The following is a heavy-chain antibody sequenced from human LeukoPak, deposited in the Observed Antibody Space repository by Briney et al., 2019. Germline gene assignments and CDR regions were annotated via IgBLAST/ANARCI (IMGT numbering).Heavy chain of an antibody. CDR3: ARGVTGIYYCYYMDV. CDR2: FDPEDGET. CDR1: GYTLTELS. J-gene: IGHJ6*03. V-gene: IGHV1-24*01. Sequence: ASVKVSCKVSGYTLTELSMHWVRQAPGKGLEWMGGFDPEDGETIYAQKFQGRVTMTEDTSTDTAYMELSGLRSDDTAVYYCARGVTGIYYCYYMDVWGKGTTVTVSS. D-gene: IGHD3-10*01.